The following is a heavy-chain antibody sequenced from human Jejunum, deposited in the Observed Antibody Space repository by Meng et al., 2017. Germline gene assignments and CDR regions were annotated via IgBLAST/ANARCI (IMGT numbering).Heavy chain of an antibody. V-gene: IGHV1-2*06. CDR3: AGRSYNYDDYFDF. D-gene: IGHD5-24*01. CDR2: INTNTGGT. Sequence: QVQMEQSGAEVRTPGASVKVSCRASGYTLNGFYMHWVRQAPGQGLEWMGRINTNTGGTNYAQNFKGSITLTRDTSTVYMEVNRLRSDDTAMYYCAGRSYNYDDYFDFWGRGTLVTVSS. CDR1: GYTLNGFY. J-gene: IGHJ4*02.